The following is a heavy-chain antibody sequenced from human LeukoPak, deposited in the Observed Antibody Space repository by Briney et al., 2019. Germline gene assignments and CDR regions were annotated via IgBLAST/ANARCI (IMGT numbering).Heavy chain of an antibody. J-gene: IGHJ4*02. CDR3: ARLGTTYDY. V-gene: IGHV1-2*02. CDR1: GYTFSDYY. D-gene: IGHD4-17*01. Sequence: ASVKVSCKASGYTFSDYYMHWARQAPGQGLEWMGWIIPNSGGTNYAQQFQGRVTMTRDASISTAYMELSRLTSDDTAVYYCARLGTTYDYWGQGTLVTVSS. CDR2: IIPNSGGT.